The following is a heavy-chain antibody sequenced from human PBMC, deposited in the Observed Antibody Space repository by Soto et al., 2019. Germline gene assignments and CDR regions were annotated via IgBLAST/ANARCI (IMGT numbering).Heavy chain of an antibody. CDR1: GASISSGGYS. CDR2: IYHSGST. D-gene: IGHD2-2*01. Sequence: SETLSLTRAVSGASISSGGYSWSWIRQPPGKGLEWIGYIYHSGSTYYNPSLKSRVTISVDRSKNQFSLKLSSVTAADTAVYYCARVPDRWGQGTLVTVSS. V-gene: IGHV4-30-2*01. J-gene: IGHJ5*02. CDR3: ARVPDR.